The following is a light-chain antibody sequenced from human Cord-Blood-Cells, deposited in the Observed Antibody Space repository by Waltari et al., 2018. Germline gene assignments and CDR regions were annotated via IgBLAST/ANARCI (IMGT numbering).Light chain of an antibody. V-gene: IGKV1-5*01. CDR3: QQYNSYSYT. CDR1: QSIRSW. Sequence: DIQMPQSPSTLSASVGDRVTITCRASQSIRSWLAWYQQKPGKAPKLLIYDASSLESGVPSRFSGSGSGTEFTLTISSLQPDDFATYYCQQYNSYSYTFGQGTKLEIK. CDR2: DAS. J-gene: IGKJ2*01.